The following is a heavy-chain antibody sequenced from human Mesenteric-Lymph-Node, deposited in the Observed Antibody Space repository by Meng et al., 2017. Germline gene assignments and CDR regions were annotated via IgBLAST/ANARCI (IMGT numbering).Heavy chain of an antibody. CDR3: ARQSGYFDY. Sequence: QVQLQESGQGLVKPSETLSLTCTVSGGSISSYYWSWIRQPPGKGLEWIGHIYYSGSTNYNPSLKSRVTISVDTSKNQFSLKLSSVTATDTAVYYCARQSGYFDYWGQGTLVTVSS. CDR1: GGSISSYY. D-gene: IGHD3-10*01. V-gene: IGHV4-59*08. CDR2: IYYSGST. J-gene: IGHJ4*02.